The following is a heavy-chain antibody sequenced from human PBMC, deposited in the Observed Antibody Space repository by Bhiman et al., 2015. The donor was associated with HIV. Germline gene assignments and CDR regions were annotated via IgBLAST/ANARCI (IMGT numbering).Heavy chain of an antibody. J-gene: IGHJ4*02. D-gene: IGHD1-26*01. Sequence: EVQLLESGGGLVQPGGSLRLSCAASGFTFSSYIMNWVRQAPGKGLEWVSSISSSSSYIYYADSVKGRFTISRDNAKNSLYLQMSSLRAEDTAVYYCARAPGGIDPFDDWGQGTLVTVSS. CDR2: ISSSSSYI. CDR3: ARAPGGIDPFDD. V-gene: IGHV3-21*04. CDR1: GFTFSSYI.